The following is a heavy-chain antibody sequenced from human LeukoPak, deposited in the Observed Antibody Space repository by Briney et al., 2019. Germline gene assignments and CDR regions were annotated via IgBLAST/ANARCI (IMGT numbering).Heavy chain of an antibody. J-gene: IGHJ6*02. CDR1: GGTFSSYA. V-gene: IGHV1-69*13. Sequence: SVKVSCKASGGTFSSYAISWVRQAPGQGLEGMGGIIPIFGTANYAQKFQGRVTFTADESTSTAYMELSSLRSEDTAVYYCARGEYCSGGSCYQHYYYYGMDVWGQGTTVTVSS. CDR2: IIPIFGTA. CDR3: ARGEYCSGGSCYQHYYYYGMDV. D-gene: IGHD2-15*01.